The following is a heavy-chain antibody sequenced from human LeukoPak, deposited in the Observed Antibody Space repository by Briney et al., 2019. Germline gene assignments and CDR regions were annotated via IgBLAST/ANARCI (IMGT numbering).Heavy chain of an antibody. J-gene: IGHJ4*02. CDR3: AKEWVGGSFDY. Sequence: GGSLRLSCAASGFTFSSYAMHWVRQAPGKGLEYVSAISSNGGSTYYANSVKGRFTISRDNSKNTLYLQMGSLRAEDTAVYYCAKEWVGGSFDYWGQGTLVTVSS. D-gene: IGHD1-26*01. CDR1: GFTFSSYA. V-gene: IGHV3-64*01. CDR2: ISSNGGST.